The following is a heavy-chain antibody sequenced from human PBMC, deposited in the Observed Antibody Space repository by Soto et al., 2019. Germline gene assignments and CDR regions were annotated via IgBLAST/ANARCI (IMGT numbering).Heavy chain of an antibody. J-gene: IGHJ4*02. Sequence: SETLSLTCTVSGGSVSGGSYYWSWIRQPPGKGLEWIGYIYYSGSTNYNPSLKSRVTISVDTSKNQFSLKLSSVTAADTAVYYCARVPWIQLWIFDYWGQGTLVTVSS. CDR3: ARVPWIQLWIFDY. V-gene: IGHV4-61*01. CDR2: IYYSGST. D-gene: IGHD5-18*01. CDR1: GGSVSGGSYY.